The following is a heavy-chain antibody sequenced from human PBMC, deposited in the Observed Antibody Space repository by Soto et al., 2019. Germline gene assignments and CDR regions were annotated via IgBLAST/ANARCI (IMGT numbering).Heavy chain of an antibody. CDR2: ISYDGNTK. V-gene: IGHV3-30*18. D-gene: IGHD6-13*01. CDR3: AKRMAATQHFDY. J-gene: IGHJ4*02. CDR1: GFTFSTFG. Sequence: GGSLRLSCAASGFTFSTFGMHWVRQAPGKGLEWVALISYDGNTKYYADSVKGRFTISRDNSKNTLFLQMNSLRAEDTAIYYCAKRMAATQHFDYWGQGTLVTVSS.